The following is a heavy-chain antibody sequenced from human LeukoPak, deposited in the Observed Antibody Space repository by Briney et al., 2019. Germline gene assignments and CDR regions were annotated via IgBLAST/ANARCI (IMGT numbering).Heavy chain of an antibody. J-gene: IGHJ5*02. V-gene: IGHV4-34*01. CDR1: GGSFSGYY. D-gene: IGHD3-10*01. Sequence: SETLSLTCAVYGGSFSGYYWSWIRQPPGKGLEWIGEINHSGSTNYNPSLKSRVTISVDTSKNQFSLKLSSVTAADTAVYYCARRKPPDGLLWFGELMGFDPWGQGILVTVSS. CDR2: INHSGST. CDR3: ARRKPPDGLLWFGELMGFDP.